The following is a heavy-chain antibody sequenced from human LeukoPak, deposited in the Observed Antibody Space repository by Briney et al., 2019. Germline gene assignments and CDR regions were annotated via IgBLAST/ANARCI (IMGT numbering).Heavy chain of an antibody. D-gene: IGHD6-6*01. J-gene: IGHJ5*02. CDR2: INPNSGGT. Sequence: ASVKVSCKASGYTFTGYYMHWVRQAPRQGLEWMGWINPNSGGTNYAQKFQGRVTMTRDTSISTAYMDLNSLTSEDTAVYYCAIGKLASRRGSWFDPWGQGTLVTVSS. CDR3: AIGKLASRRGSWFDP. CDR1: GYTFTGYY. V-gene: IGHV1-2*02.